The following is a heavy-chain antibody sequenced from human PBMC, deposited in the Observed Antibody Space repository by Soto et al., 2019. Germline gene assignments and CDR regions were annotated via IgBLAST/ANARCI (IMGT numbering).Heavy chain of an antibody. CDR2: IKSKTDGGTT. Sequence: PGGSLRLSCAASGFTFSNAWMSWVRQAPGKGLEWVGRIKSKTDGGTTDYTAPVKDRFTSSRDDSKNTLYLQMNSLKTEDTAVYFCTTVSSGWYRPPSYYFDYWGQGTLVTVSS. D-gene: IGHD6-19*01. CDR1: GFTFSNAW. J-gene: IGHJ4*02. V-gene: IGHV3-15*01. CDR3: TTVSSGWYRPPSYYFDY.